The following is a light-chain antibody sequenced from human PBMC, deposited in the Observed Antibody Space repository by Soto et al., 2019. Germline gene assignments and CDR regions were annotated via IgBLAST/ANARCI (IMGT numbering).Light chain of an antibody. CDR1: QSISSW. J-gene: IGKJ1*01. CDR3: QQYHGYPGT. V-gene: IGKV1-5*03. CDR2: KAS. Sequence: DIQITQSPSTLSASVGDRVTVTCRASQSISSWLAWYQQKPGKAPKLLIYKASTLESGVPSRFSGSGSGTEFTLTISSLQPDDFATYYCQQYHGYPGTFGQGTKVEIK.